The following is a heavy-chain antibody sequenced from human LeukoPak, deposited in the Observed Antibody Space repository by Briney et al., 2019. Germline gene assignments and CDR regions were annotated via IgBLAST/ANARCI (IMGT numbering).Heavy chain of an antibody. CDR1: GFTFSSYS. Sequence: GGSLRLSCVVSGFTFSSYSMNWVRQAPGKGLEWVSYISGSSGTIYYADSVKGRFTISRDNAKNSLYLQMNSLRAEDTAVYYCARRSEFGVLYYMDIWGKGNTVTVSS. V-gene: IGHV3-48*01. CDR3: ARRSEFGVLYYMDI. D-gene: IGHD3-16*01. CDR2: ISGSSGTI. J-gene: IGHJ6*03.